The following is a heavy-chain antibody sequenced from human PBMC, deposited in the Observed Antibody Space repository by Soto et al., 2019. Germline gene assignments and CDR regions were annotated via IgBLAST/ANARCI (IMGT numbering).Heavy chain of an antibody. CDR3: ARDRSDYLFDY. CDR2: ISSSSSTI. Sequence: GGSLRLSCAASGFTFSSYSMNWVRQAPGKGLEWVSYISSSSSTIYYADSVKGRFTISRDNAKNSLYLQMNSLRAEDTAVYYCARDRSDYLFDYWGQGTLVTVSS. CDR1: GFTFSSYS. J-gene: IGHJ4*02. V-gene: IGHV3-48*01. D-gene: IGHD4-17*01.